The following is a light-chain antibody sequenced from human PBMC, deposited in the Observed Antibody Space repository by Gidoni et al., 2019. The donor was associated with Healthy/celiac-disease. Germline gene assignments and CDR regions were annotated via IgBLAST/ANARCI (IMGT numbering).Light chain of an antibody. CDR1: QDITNY. V-gene: IGKV1-33*01. Sequence: DIQMTQSPSSLSASVGDRVTITCQASQDITNYLHWYQQKPGKAPKLLIYDASNLQTGVPSRFSGSGSGTNFTFTISSLQPEDIATYYCQQYDILPPPTFGGGTKVEIK. CDR3: QQYDILPPPT. J-gene: IGKJ4*01. CDR2: DAS.